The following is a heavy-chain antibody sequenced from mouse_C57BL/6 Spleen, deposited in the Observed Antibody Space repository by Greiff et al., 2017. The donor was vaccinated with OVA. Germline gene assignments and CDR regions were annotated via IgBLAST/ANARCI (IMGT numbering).Heavy chain of an antibody. J-gene: IGHJ2*01. CDR2: IDPENGDT. V-gene: IGHV14-4*01. CDR3: TTGYGYDIDY. CDR1: GFNIKDDY. D-gene: IGHD2-14*01. Sequence: VQLKQSGAELVRPGASVKLSCTASGFNIKDDYMHWVKQRPEQGLEWIGWIDPENGDTEYASKFQGKATITAGTSSNTAYLQLSSLTSEDTDVYYSTTGYGYDIDYWGQGTTLTVSS.